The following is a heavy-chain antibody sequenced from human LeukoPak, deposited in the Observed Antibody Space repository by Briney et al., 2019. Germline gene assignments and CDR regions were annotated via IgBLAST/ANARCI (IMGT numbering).Heavy chain of an antibody. CDR1: GGSISSYY. J-gene: IGHJ5*02. D-gene: IGHD2-15*01. CDR3: ARLGLSSGGLENWFDP. Sequence: PSETLSLTCTVSGGSISSYYWSWIRQPPGKGLEWIGYIYYSGSTNYNPSLKSRVTISVDTSKNQFSLKLSSVTAADTAVYYCARLGLSSGGLENWFDPWAREPWSPSPQ. V-gene: IGHV4-59*08. CDR2: IYYSGST.